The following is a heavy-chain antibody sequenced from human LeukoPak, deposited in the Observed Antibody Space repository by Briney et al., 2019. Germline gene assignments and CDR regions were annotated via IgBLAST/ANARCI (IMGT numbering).Heavy chain of an antibody. CDR1: GGSISSYY. D-gene: IGHD4-17*01. J-gene: IGHJ6*02. CDR3: ARGGDYGDYNTYYYYGMDV. V-gene: IGHV4-59*01. CDR2: IYYSGSP. Sequence: SETLSLTCTVSGGSISSYYWSWIRQPPGKGLEWIGYIYYSGSPNYNPSLKSRVTISVDTSKNQFSLKLSSVTAADTAVYYCARGGDYGDYNTYYYYGMDVWGQGTTVTVSS.